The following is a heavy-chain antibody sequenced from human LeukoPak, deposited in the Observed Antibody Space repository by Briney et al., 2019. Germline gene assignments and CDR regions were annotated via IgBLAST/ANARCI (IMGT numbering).Heavy chain of an antibody. J-gene: IGHJ4*02. CDR2: MNPNSGNT. Sequence: GASVKVSCKASGYTFTSYDINWVRQATGQGLEWMGWMNPNSGNTGYAQKFQGRVTITADKSTSTAYMELSSLRSEDTAVYYCARGYSSGWYGLGYYFDYWGQGTLVTVSS. CDR1: GYTFTSYD. D-gene: IGHD6-19*01. V-gene: IGHV1-8*01. CDR3: ARGYSSGWYGLGYYFDY.